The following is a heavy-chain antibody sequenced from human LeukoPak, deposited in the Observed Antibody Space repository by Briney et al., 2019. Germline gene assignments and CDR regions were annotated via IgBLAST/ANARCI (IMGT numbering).Heavy chain of an antibody. J-gene: IGHJ4*02. CDR3: ARDRFGEFYYFDY. V-gene: IGHV1-2*02. CDR2: INPNSGGT. D-gene: IGHD3-10*01. CDR1: GYTFTCYY. Sequence: ASVKVSCKASGYTFTCYYMHWVRQAPGQGLEWMGWINPNSGGTNYAQKFQGRVTMTRDTSISTAYMELSRLRSDDTAVYYCARDRFGEFYYFDYWGQGTLVTVSS.